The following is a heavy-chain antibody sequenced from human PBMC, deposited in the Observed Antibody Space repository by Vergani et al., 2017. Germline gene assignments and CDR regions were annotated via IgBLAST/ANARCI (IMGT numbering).Heavy chain of an antibody. CDR3: AREVWGNDYYYYYMDV. D-gene: IGHD3-16*01. J-gene: IGHJ6*03. CDR2: IYYSGST. V-gene: IGHV4-59*01. CDR1: GGSISSYY. Sequence: QVQLQESGPGLVKPSETLSLTCTVSGGSISSYYWSWIRQPPGKGLEWIGYIYYSGSTNYNPSLKSRVTISVDTSKNPFSLKLSSVTAADTAVYYCAREVWGNDYYYYYMDVWGKGTTVTVSS.